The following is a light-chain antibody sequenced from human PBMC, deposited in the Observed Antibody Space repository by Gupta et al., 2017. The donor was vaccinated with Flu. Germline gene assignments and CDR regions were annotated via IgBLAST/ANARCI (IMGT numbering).Light chain of an antibody. V-gene: IGKV4-1*01. CDR1: QSVLYRSTNKTY. Sequence: DIVMTQSPDSLTVSLGERATIHCKSSQSVLYRSTNKTYLAWYQQKPGQPPKLLIYWASTRESGVPDRFSGSGSGTDFTLTISSLQAEDVALYYCQQYYSTPPWTFGQGTKVEIK. CDR3: QQYYSTPPWT. CDR2: WAS. J-gene: IGKJ1*01.